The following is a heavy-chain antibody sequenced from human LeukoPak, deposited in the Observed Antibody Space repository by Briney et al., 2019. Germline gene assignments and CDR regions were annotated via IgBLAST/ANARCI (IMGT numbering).Heavy chain of an antibody. J-gene: IGHJ5*01. CDR1: GFTLSDAW. CDR3: TRVGTTWFHS. V-gene: IGHV3-15*01. Sequence: GGSLRLSCAASGFTLSDAWMSWVRQAPGKGLEWVGRIKSQTGGGTTDYAAPVKGRFSISRDDSKNTLYLQMNSLKTEDTAVYYCTRVGTTWFHSWGQGTLVTVSS. CDR2: IKSQTGGGTT. D-gene: IGHD1-26*01.